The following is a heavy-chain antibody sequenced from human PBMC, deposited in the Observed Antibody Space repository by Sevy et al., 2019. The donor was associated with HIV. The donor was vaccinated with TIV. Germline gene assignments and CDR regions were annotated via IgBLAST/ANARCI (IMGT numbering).Heavy chain of an antibody. CDR2: IYYSGST. CDR3: ARVQRSTYYYGSGSYRTYYFDY. D-gene: IGHD3-10*01. V-gene: IGHV4-59*01. J-gene: IGHJ4*02. Sequence: SLTCTVSGGSISSYYWSWIRQPPGKGLEWSGYIYYSGSTNYNPSLKSRVTISVDTSKNQFSLKLSSVTAADTAVYYCARVQRSTYYYGSGSYRTYYFDYWGQGTLVTVSS. CDR1: GGSISSYY.